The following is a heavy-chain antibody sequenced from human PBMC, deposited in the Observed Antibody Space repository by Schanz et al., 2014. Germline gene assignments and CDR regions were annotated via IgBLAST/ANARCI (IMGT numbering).Heavy chain of an antibody. CDR3: AKERYGSGTTHFDY. Sequence: EVQLLESGGGLVQPGGSLRLSCAASGFTFSSYAMSWVRQAPGKGLEWVSGISGSGSNTYYADSVKGRFTISRDNSKNTLFLQMNSLRAEDTAVYYCAKERYGSGTTHFDYWGQGTLVTVSS. J-gene: IGHJ4*02. CDR2: ISGSGSNT. D-gene: IGHD3-10*01. CDR1: GFTFSSYA. V-gene: IGHV3-23*01.